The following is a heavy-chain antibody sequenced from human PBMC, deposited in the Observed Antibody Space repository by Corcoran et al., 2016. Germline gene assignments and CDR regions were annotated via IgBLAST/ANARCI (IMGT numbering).Heavy chain of an antibody. CDR3: STEAHSPVVTTISSLFFCL. Sequence: QVQLVESGGGVVQTGRSLRLSCAASGVTFSSYGMHWVRQAPGKGMEGVAVIWYDGSNKYYADHVKGRFTISRDNSKNTRYLQMNSLRDEDTAVYSCSTEAHSPVVTTISSLFFCLWGRGTLVSVSS. CDR2: IWYDGSNK. J-gene: IGHJ2*01. CDR1: GVTFSSYG. D-gene: IGHD2-21*02. V-gene: IGHV3-33*01.